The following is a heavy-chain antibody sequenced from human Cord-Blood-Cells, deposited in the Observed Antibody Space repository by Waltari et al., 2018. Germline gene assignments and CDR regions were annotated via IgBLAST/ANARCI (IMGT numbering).Heavy chain of an antibody. CDR1: GYTLTELS. V-gene: IGHV1-24*01. D-gene: IGHD3-10*01. J-gene: IGHJ5*02. CDR2: FDPEDGET. CDR3: ATGAVRWRWFDP. Sequence: QVQLVQSGAEVKKPGASVKDSCTVSGYTLTELSLHWVRQAPGKVLEWMGGFDPEDGETIYAQKFQGRVTMTEDTSTDTAYMERSSLRSEDTAVYYCATGAVRWRWFDPWGQGTLVTVSS.